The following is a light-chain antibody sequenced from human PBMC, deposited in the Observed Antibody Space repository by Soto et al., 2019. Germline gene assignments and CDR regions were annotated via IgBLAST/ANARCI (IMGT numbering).Light chain of an antibody. CDR2: GAS. J-gene: IGKJ1*01. CDR1: QSVSSSY. Sequence: ESVLTQSPVTLSFCPGYMSTLSFMASQSVSSSYLAWYQQKPGQAPRLLIYGASSRATGIPDRFSGSGSGTDFTLTISRLEPEDFAVYYCQQYGSSPRTFGQGTKVDTK. CDR3: QQYGSSPRT. V-gene: IGKV3-20*01.